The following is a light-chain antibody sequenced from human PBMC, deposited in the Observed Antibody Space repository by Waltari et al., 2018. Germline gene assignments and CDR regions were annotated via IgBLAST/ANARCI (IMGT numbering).Light chain of an antibody. V-gene: IGKV3-11*01. Sequence: DIVLTQFPSTLSLSPGERATLPCGASQTIGNWLAWYQQKPGQAPRLLIYITSNRATGILARVSGGGSGTDFTLTISSLETEDSAVYYCQQRHGPWTFGQGTKVEIK. J-gene: IGKJ1*01. CDR1: QTIGNW. CDR2: ITS. CDR3: QQRHGPWT.